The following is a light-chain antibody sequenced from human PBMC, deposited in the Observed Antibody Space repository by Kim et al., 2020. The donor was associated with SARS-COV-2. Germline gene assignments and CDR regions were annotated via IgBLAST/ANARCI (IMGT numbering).Light chain of an antibody. V-gene: IGLV2-14*03. CDR2: DVN. CDR1: STDVGGYNF. Sequence: QSALTQPASVSGSPGQSITISCTGTSTDVGGYNFVSWYQQHPGKGPRLVIFDVNQRPSGLSSRFSGSKSGNTASLTISDLQPEDEADYYCTSYASSTSLLFETGTNFTFL. CDR3: TSYASSTSLL. J-gene: IGLJ1*01.